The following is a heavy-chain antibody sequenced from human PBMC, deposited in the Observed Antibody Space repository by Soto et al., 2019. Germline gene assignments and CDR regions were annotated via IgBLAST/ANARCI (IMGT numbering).Heavy chain of an antibody. CDR3: AIEEYYDILTGYYAANWFDP. D-gene: IGHD3-9*01. CDR2: IIPIFGTA. V-gene: IGHV1-69*13. Sequence: SVKFSFKASGCTFSSYAISWVRQAPGQVLDCIGGIIPIFGTANYAQKFQGRVTITADESTSTAYMELSSLRSEDTAVYYCAIEEYYDILTGYYAANWFDPWGEGTLVTVSS. J-gene: IGHJ5*02. CDR1: GCTFSSYA.